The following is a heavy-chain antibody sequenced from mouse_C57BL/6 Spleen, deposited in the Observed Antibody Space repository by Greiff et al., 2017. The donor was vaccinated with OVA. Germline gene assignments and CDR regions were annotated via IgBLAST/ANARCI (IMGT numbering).Heavy chain of an antibody. D-gene: IGHD2-4*01. Sequence: VQLQESGAELARPGASVKLSCKASGYTFTSYGISWVKQRTGQGLEWIGEIYPRSGNTYYNEKFKGKATLTADKSSSTAYMELRSLTSEDSAVYFCARSGDYDRGFAYWGQGTLVTVSA. CDR1: GYTFTSYG. J-gene: IGHJ3*01. CDR3: ARSGDYDRGFAY. CDR2: IYPRSGNT. V-gene: IGHV1-81*01.